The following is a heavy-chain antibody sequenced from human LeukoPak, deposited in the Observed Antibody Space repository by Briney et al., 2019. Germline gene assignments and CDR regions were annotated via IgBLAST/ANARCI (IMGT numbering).Heavy chain of an antibody. CDR2: IYSGGST. J-gene: IGHJ4*02. V-gene: IGHV3-NL1*01. Sequence: GGSLRLSCTASGFTFSSYAMHWVRQAPGKGLEWVSVIYSGGSTYYADSVKGRFTISRDNAKNSLYLQMNSLRAEDTAVYYCASVPKYYDILTGYYDPYYFDYWGQGTLVTVSS. D-gene: IGHD3-9*01. CDR1: GFTFSSYA. CDR3: ASVPKYYDILTGYYDPYYFDY.